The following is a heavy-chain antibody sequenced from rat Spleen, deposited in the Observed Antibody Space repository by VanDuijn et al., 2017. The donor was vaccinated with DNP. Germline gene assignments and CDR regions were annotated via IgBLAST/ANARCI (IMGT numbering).Heavy chain of an antibody. V-gene: IGHV5-25*01. CDR1: GFTFSDYH. Sequence: EVQLVESGGGLVQPGRSLKLSCAASGFTFSDYHMAWVGPAPKRGLEWVASISTGGGNTYYRDSVKGGFTISRDNTKSTLYLQMDSLRSEDTATYYCTQTGDPGMTGFDYWGQGTLVTVSS. J-gene: IGHJ3*01. CDR2: ISTGGGNT. CDR3: TQTGDPGMTGFDY. D-gene: IGHD1-4*01.